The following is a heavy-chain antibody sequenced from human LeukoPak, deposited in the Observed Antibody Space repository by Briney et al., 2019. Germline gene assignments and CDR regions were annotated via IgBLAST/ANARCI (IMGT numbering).Heavy chain of an antibody. V-gene: IGHV3-66*01. CDR3: ARENVKVLYGMDV. D-gene: IGHD3-10*01. CDR1: GFTVSSNY. Sequence: PGGSLRLSCAASGFTVSSNYMSWVRQAPGKGLEWVSVIYSGGSTYYADSVKGRFTISRDNPKNTLYHQMNSLRAEDTAVYYCARENVKVLYGMDVWGQGTTATVSS. CDR2: IYSGGST. J-gene: IGHJ6*02.